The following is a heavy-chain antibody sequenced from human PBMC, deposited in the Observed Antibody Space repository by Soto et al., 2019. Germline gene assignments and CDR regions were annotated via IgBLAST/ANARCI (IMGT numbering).Heavy chain of an antibody. CDR2: ISGRDGST. CDR1: GFTFSSYA. Sequence: GGSLRLSCAASGFTFSSYAMSWVRQAPGKGLEWVSAISGRDGSTYYAVSVKSSFTISRGISKNTLYLQMNSLRAEDTAIYYCAKVRGIAAGGTNYYSGMDVWGQRTTVTVSS. V-gene: IGHV3-23*01. D-gene: IGHD6-13*01. J-gene: IGHJ6*02. CDR3: AKVRGIAAGGTNYYSGMDV.